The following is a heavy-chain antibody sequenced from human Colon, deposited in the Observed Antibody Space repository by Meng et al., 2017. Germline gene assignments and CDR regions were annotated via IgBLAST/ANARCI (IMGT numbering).Heavy chain of an antibody. CDR1: GGSFSSEDYY. CDR3: ARVNGDFDEAWFDP. D-gene: IGHD2-21*02. Sequence: HVPRQVSGPRLVRPTDTLSLPSKARGGSFSSEDYYWSWIRQPPGKGLEWLGYVYYTGNTNYNPSLKNRVTISLDTSNNQFSLKLTSMTAADAAIYYCARVNGDFDEAWFDPWGQGTLVTVSS. CDR2: VYYTGNT. J-gene: IGHJ5*02. V-gene: IGHV4-61*08.